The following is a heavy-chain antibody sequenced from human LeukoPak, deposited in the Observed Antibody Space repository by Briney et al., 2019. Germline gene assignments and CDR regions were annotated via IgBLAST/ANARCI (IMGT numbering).Heavy chain of an antibody. CDR2: INPNSGGT. CDR1: GYTFTGYY. V-gene: IGHV1-2*02. J-gene: IGHJ6*03. Sequence: GASVKVSCKASGYTFTGYYMHWVRRAPGQGLEWMGWINPNSGGTNYAQKFQGRVTMTRDTSISTAYMELSRLRSDDTAVYYCARDGDVGATTIDYYMDVWGKGTTVTVSS. CDR3: ARDGDVGATTIDYYMDV. D-gene: IGHD1-26*01.